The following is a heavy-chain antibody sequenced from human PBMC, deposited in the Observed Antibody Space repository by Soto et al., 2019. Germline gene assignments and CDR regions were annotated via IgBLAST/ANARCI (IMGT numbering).Heavy chain of an antibody. D-gene: IGHD3-22*01. Sequence: QVQLHQWGAGLLKPSETLSLTCAVSGGSFSFYYWSWIRQPPGKELEWIGEINHSGSTNYNSSLKSRVTISVVTSKNQFSLKLSSVTAADTAVYYCATRFYDSSGYYLFYFDSWGQGTLVTVSS. CDR1: GGSFSFYY. V-gene: IGHV4-34*01. J-gene: IGHJ4*02. CDR3: ATRFYDSSGYYLFYFDS. CDR2: INHSGST.